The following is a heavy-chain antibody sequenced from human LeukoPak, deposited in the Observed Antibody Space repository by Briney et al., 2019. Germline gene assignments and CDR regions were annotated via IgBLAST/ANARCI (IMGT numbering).Heavy chain of an antibody. V-gene: IGHV1-2*02. CDR3: ARDGRPYYYDSSGYYHRSNWFDP. D-gene: IGHD3-22*01. J-gene: IGHJ5*02. Sequence: GASVKVSCKASGYTFTSYYIHWVRQAPGQGLEWMGWINPNSGGTNYAQKFQGRVTMTRDTSISTAYMELSRLRSDDTAVYYCARDGRPYYYDSSGYYHRSNWFDPWGQGTLVTVSS. CDR1: GYTFTSYY. CDR2: INPNSGGT.